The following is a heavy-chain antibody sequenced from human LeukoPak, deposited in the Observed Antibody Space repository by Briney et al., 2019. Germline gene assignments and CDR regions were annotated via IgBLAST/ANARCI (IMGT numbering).Heavy chain of an antibody. Sequence: GGSLRLSCAASGFTVSSNYMSWVRQAPGKGLEWVSVIYSGGSTHYADSVKGRFTISRDNSKNTLYLQMNSLRAEDTAVYYCARDTSGGDGYNQGFDCWGQGTLVTVSS. D-gene: IGHD5-24*01. CDR2: IYSGGST. CDR3: ARDTSGGDGYNQGFDC. J-gene: IGHJ4*02. CDR1: GFTVSSNY. V-gene: IGHV3-66*01.